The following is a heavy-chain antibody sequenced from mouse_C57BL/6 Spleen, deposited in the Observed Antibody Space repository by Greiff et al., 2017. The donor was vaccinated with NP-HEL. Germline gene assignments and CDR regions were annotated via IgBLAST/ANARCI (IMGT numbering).Heavy chain of an antibody. V-gene: IGHV1-15*01. J-gene: IGHJ2*01. CDR3: TRDYSKIY. D-gene: IGHD2-5*01. CDR2: IDPETGGT. CDR1: GYTFTDYE. Sequence: LQESGAELVRPGASVTLSCKASGYTFTDYEMHWVKQTPVHGLEWIGAIDPETGGTAYNQKFKGKAILTADKSSRTAYLELRSLTSEDSAVYYCTRDYSKIYWGQGTTLTVSS.